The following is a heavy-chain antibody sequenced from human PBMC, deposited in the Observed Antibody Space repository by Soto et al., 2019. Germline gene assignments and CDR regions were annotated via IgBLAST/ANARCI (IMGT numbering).Heavy chain of an antibody. D-gene: IGHD6-6*01. Sequence: QVQLQESGPGLVKPSQTLSLTCTVSGGSISSGDYYWSWIRQPPGKGLDWIGDIYYSGSTYYNPSMKSGVTILVDASNHQFSLKLSSVTAADTAVYYCARRSRRQQLAYSYYGMDVWGQGTPVTVSS. CDR2: IYYSGST. CDR1: GGSISSGDYY. CDR3: ARRSRRQQLAYSYYGMDV. V-gene: IGHV4-30-4*01. J-gene: IGHJ6*02.